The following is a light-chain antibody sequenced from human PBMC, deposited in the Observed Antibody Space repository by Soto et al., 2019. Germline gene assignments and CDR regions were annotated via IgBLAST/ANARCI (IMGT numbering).Light chain of an antibody. CDR3: QRYGSSPLT. V-gene: IGKV3-20*01. CDR2: GAS. Sequence: EIVLTQSPGTLSLSPGERATLSCRASQSVSSNHLAWYQQKPGQAPRLLIYGASTRASGIPDRFSGSGSGTDFTLTISRLEPGDLAVYYCQRYGSSPLTFGGGTKVEIK. CDR1: QSVSSNH. J-gene: IGKJ4*01.